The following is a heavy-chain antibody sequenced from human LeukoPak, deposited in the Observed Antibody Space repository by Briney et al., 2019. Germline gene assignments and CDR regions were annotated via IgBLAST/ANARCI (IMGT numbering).Heavy chain of an antibody. CDR3: ARTAGTLYYYDSEYDY. CDR2: ISSSSCYI. J-gene: IGHJ4*02. D-gene: IGHD3-22*01. CDR1: GFTFSSYS. V-gene: IGHV3-21*01. Sequence: PGGSLRLSCAASGFTFSSYSMNWVRQAPGKGLEWVSSISSSSCYIYYADSVKGRFTISRDNSKNTLYLQMNSLRAEDTAVYYCARTAGTLYYYDSEYDYWGQGTLVTVSS.